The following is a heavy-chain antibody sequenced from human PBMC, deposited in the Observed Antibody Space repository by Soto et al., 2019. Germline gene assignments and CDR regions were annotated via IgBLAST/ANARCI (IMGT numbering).Heavy chain of an antibody. J-gene: IGHJ4*02. CDR2: IYYSEST. CDR3: ARGRITMVRGVNKTYQFDY. Sequence: SETLSLTCTVSGGSIGSSSYYWGWIRQPPGKGLEWIGSIYYSESTYYNPSLKSRVTISVDTSKNQFSLKLSSVTAADTAVYYCARGRITMVRGVNKTYQFDYWGQGTLVTVSS. D-gene: IGHD3-10*01. V-gene: IGHV4-39*07. CDR1: GGSIGSSSYY.